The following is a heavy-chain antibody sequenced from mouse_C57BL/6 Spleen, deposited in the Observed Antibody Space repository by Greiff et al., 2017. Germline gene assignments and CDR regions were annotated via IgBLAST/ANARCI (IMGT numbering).Heavy chain of an antibody. CDR3: ARSRGPYYAMDY. V-gene: IGHV1-69*01. CDR2: IDPSDSYT. J-gene: IGHJ4*01. D-gene: IGHD3-3*01. Sequence: QVQLQQPGAELVMPGASVKLSCKASGYTFTSYWMHWVKQRPGQGLEWIGEIDPSDSYTNYNQKFKGKSTLTVDKSSSTAYMQLSSLTSEDSAVYYCARSRGPYYAMDYWGQGTSVTVSS. CDR1: GYTFTSYW.